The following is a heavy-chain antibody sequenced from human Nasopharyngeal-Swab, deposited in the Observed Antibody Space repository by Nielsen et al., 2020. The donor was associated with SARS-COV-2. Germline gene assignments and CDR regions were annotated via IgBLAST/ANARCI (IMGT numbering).Heavy chain of an antibody. V-gene: IGHV3-21*05. CDR2: ISSSSSYI. J-gene: IGHJ6*02. D-gene: IGHD6-6*01. CDR1: GFTFSSYW. Sequence: GESLKISCAASGFTFSSYWMSWARQAPGKGLEWVSYISSSSSYIYYADSVKGRFTISRDNAKNSLYLQMNSLRAEDTAVYYCARDRPRPPPYYYYYGMDVWGQGTTVTVSS. CDR3: ARDRPRPPPYYYYYGMDV.